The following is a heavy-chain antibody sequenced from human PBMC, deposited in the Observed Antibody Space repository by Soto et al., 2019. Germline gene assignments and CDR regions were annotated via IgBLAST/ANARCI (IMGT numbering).Heavy chain of an antibody. D-gene: IGHD1-7*01. CDR3: AREGTGTTFYYLDV. J-gene: IGHJ6*03. CDR2: ISSSSSTI. V-gene: IGHV3-48*01. Sequence: GGSLRLSCAASGFTFSSYSMNWVRQAPGKGLEWVSYISSSSSTIYYADSVKGRFTISRDNAKNSLYLQMNSLRAEDTAVYYCAREGTGTTFYYLDVWGKGTTVTVSS. CDR1: GFTFSSYS.